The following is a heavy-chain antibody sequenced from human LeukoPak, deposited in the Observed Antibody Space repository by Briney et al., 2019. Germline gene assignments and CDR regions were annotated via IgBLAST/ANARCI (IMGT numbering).Heavy chain of an antibody. CDR1: GYTFTGYY. D-gene: IGHD5-24*01. CDR3: ARLMANYYYYYMDV. J-gene: IGHJ6*03. V-gene: IGHV1-2*02. CDR2: INPNSGGT. Sequence: ASVKVSCKASGYTFTGYYMHWVRQAPGQGLEWMGWINPNSGGTNYAQKFQGRVTMTRDTSISTAYMELSRLRSDDTAVYYCARLMANYYYYYMDVWGKGTTVTVSS.